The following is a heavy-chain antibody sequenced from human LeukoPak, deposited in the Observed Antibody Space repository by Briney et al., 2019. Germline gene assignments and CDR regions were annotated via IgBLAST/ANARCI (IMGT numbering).Heavy chain of an antibody. D-gene: IGHD6-13*01. CDR2: TYYRSKWSN. CDR1: GDSVSSNSAA. Sequence: SQTLSLTCAISGDSVSSNSAAWNWIRQSPSRVLEWPGRTYYRSKWSNDYAVSVKSRITINPDTSKNQFSLQLNSVTPEDTAVYYCARVVGGYSSSLYAHYFDYWGQGTLVTVSS. J-gene: IGHJ4*02. CDR3: ARVVGGYSSSLYAHYFDY. V-gene: IGHV6-1*01.